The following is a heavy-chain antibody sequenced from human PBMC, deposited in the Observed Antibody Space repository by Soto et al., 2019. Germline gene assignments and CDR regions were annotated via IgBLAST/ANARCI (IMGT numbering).Heavy chain of an antibody. V-gene: IGHV3-73*01. CDR3: TSRPLYCSGGSCYSRDIDY. D-gene: IGHD2-15*01. Sequence: EVQLVESGGGLVQPGGSLKLSCAASGFTFSGSAMHWVRQASGKGLEWVGRIRSKANSYATAYAASVKGRFTISRDDSKNTAYLQLKSLNTEDTAVYYCTSRPLYCSGGSCYSRDIDYWGQGTLVTVSS. CDR2: IRSKANSYAT. CDR1: GFTFSGSA. J-gene: IGHJ4*02.